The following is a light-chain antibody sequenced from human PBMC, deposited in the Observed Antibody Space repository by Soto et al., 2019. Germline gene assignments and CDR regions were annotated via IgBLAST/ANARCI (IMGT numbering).Light chain of an antibody. CDR3: QQGYSTPLT. V-gene: IGKV1-39*01. J-gene: IGKJ4*01. CDR1: QSISRY. Sequence: DIPMTQSPSSLSASVGDRVTITCRASQSISRYLNWYQQKPGRAPKLLISTASSLQSGVPSRFSGSGSGTDFTLTISSLQREDFASYYCQQGYSTPLTFGGGAKVEI. CDR2: TAS.